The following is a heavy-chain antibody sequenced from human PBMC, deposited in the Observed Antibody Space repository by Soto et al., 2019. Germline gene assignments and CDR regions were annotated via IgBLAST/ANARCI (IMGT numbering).Heavy chain of an antibody. CDR3: ARLGVYLQPLDP. J-gene: IGHJ5*02. V-gene: IGHV4-59*08. CDR2: IYFAGTT. Sequence: QVQLQESGPGLVKPSETLSLTCTVSGGSITPYYWIWIRQPPGKGLEWIGYIYFAGTTTYNPSLKSRVSMSVATPENQFPLKLTSVPAAATAVYYGARLGVYLQPLDPWAQGPRVTFSS. D-gene: IGHD3-22*01. CDR1: GGSITPYY.